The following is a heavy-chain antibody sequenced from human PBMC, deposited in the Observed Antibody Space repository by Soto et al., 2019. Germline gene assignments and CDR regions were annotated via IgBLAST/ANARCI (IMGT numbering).Heavy chain of an antibody. D-gene: IGHD3-10*01. V-gene: IGHV4-59*01. Sequence: KASETLSLTCTVSGGSISSYYWSWIRQSPGKGLEWIGQIYYNGSTNYNPSLKSRVTISLDTFRHQFSLKLTSVSAADTAVYYCARDLRGGWFDPWGQGALVTVSS. J-gene: IGHJ5*02. CDR1: GGSISSYY. CDR3: ARDLRGGWFDP. CDR2: IYYNGST.